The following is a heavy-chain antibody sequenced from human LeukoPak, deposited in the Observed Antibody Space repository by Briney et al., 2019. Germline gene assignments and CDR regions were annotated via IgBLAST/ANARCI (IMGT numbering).Heavy chain of an antibody. Sequence: GGPLSLSWEASEFSAGSTYMTWVRQAPGKGLEWVSLIYSGGSTYYADSVKGRFTISRDNSNNTLYLQMNSLRVEDTAVYYCAKKVQSNPTYYFDYWGQGTLVTVSS. CDR1: EFSAGSTY. D-gene: IGHD4-11*01. CDR3: AKKVQSNPTYYFDY. V-gene: IGHV3-53*01. CDR2: IYSGGST. J-gene: IGHJ4*02.